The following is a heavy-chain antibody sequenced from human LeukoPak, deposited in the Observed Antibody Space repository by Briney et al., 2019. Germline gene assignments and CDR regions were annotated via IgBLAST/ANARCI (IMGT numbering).Heavy chain of an antibody. V-gene: IGHV4-59*01. CDR2: IYYGGST. CDR3: ARQAGHDSPIVF. Sequence: SETLSLTCTVSGGSISNYFWSWIPQPPGEGLEWVGYIYYGGSTNYNPSLKSRATISVDTSKNQFSLNLTSVTAADTAVYYCARQAGHDSPIVFWGQGTLVTVSS. D-gene: IGHD6-19*01. CDR1: GGSISNYF. J-gene: IGHJ4*02.